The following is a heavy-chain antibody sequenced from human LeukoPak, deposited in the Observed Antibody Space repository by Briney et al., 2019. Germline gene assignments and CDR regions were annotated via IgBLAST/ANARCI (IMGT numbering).Heavy chain of an antibody. Sequence: PSETLSLTCTVSGGSISSYYWSWIRQLPGKGLEWIGYIYYSGSTNYNPSLKSRVTISVDTSKNQFSLKLSSVTAADTAVYYCARVRTRWYFDLWGRGTLVTVSS. CDR3: ARVRTRWYFDL. V-gene: IGHV4-59*01. D-gene: IGHD1-14*01. J-gene: IGHJ2*01. CDR2: IYYSGST. CDR1: GGSISSYY.